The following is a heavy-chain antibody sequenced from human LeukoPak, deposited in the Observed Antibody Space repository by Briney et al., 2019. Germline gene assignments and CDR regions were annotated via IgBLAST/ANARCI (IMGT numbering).Heavy chain of an antibody. D-gene: IGHD2-15*01. CDR3: AKLTLLGYCSGGSCYDRRVFDY. J-gene: IGHJ4*02. CDR1: GFSFSSYG. Sequence: GGSLRLSCAASGFSFSSYGMHWLRQAPGKGLEWVAFIRNDGSNTYYADSVKGRFTISRDNSKNTLYLQMNSLRAEDTAVYYCAKLTLLGYCSGGSCYDRRVFDYWGQGTLVTVSS. CDR2: IRNDGSNT. V-gene: IGHV3-30*02.